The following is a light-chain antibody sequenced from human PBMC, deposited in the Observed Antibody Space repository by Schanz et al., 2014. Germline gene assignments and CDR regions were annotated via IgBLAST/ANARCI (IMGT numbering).Light chain of an antibody. V-gene: IGLV2-14*03. CDR2: DVS. CDR1: SSDVGGYNY. CDR3: NSFTSSHTHV. Sequence: QSVLTQPPSASGSPGQSVTISCTGTSSDVGGYNYVSWYQHHPGKAPKLMIYDVSNRPSGVSDRFSGSKSGNTASLTISGLQAEDEADYYCNSFTSSHTHVFGGGTKVTVL. J-gene: IGLJ3*02.